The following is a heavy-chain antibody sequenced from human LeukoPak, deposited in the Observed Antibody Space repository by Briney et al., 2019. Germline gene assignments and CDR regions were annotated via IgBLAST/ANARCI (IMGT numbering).Heavy chain of an antibody. V-gene: IGHV3-15*01. J-gene: IGHJ4*02. CDR3: TSVGFGPYYFDN. CDR2: IKSKADGGTT. D-gene: IGHD3-10*01. Sequence: GGSLGLSCAVSEFPFSKAWMSWVRQAPGKGLEWVGRIKSKADGGTTDYAAPVKGRFTISRDDSKNTLYLQMNSLKTEDTAVYYCTSVGFGPYYFDNWGQGSLVTVSS. CDR1: EFPFSKAW.